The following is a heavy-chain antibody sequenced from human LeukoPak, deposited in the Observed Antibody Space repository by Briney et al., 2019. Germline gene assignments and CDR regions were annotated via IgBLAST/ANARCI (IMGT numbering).Heavy chain of an antibody. D-gene: IGHD5-12*01. J-gene: IGHJ4*02. CDR1: GFTFSSYG. CDR3: ARGGMATITFPFDY. CDR2: IWYDGSNK. V-gene: IGHV3-33*01. Sequence: GRSLRLSCAASGFTFSSYGMHWVRQAPGKGLEWVAVIWYDGSNKYYADSVKGRFTISRDNSKNTLYLQMNSLRAEDTAVYYCARGGMATITFPFDYWGQGTLVTVSS.